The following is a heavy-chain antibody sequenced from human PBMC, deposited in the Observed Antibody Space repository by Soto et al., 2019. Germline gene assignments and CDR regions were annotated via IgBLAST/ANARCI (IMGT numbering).Heavy chain of an antibody. Sequence: GESLKISCQASGYRFTTYWIGWVRQMPGKGLEWMGIFYPGDSDSTYSPSFQGQVTISGDKSISAAYLQWSSLKASDTATYYCARGGKGGSNFYGLDVWGQGTTVTVTS. V-gene: IGHV5-51*01. CDR3: ARGGKGGSNFYGLDV. CDR1: GYRFTTYW. D-gene: IGHD1-26*01. CDR2: FYPGDSDS. J-gene: IGHJ6*02.